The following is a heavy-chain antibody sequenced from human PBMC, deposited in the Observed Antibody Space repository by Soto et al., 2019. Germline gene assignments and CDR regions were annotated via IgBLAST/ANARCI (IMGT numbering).Heavy chain of an antibody. Sequence: SVKVSCKASGVTFSSYAISWVRQAPGQGLEWMGGIIPIFGTANYAQKFQGRVTITADESTSTAYMELSSLRSEDTAVYYCARARLYGDYVDWFDPWGQGTLVTVSS. D-gene: IGHD4-17*01. J-gene: IGHJ5*02. CDR1: GVTFSSYA. CDR2: IIPIFGTA. V-gene: IGHV1-69*13. CDR3: ARARLYGDYVDWFDP.